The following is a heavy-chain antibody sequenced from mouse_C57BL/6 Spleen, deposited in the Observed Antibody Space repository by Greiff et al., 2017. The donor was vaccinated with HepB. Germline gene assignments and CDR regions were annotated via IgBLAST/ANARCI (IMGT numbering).Heavy chain of an antibody. Sequence: EVHLVESGGGLVKPGGSLKLSCAASGFTFSSYAMSWVRQTPEKRLEWVATISDGGSYTYYPDNVKGRFTISRDNAKNNLYLQMSHLKSEDTAMYYCARNWVLYAMDYWGQRTSVTVSS. D-gene: IGHD4-1*01. CDR2: ISDGGSYT. CDR1: GFTFSSYA. V-gene: IGHV5-4*01. J-gene: IGHJ4*01. CDR3: ARNWVLYAMDY.